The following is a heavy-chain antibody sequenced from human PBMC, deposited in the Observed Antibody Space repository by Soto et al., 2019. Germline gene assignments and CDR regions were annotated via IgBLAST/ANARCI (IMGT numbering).Heavy chain of an antibody. J-gene: IGHJ3*02. V-gene: IGHV1-2*02. Sequence: GASVKVSCKASGYTFTGYYMHWVRQAPGQGLEWMGWINPNSGGTNYAQKFQGRVTMTRDTSISTAYMELSRLRSDDTAVYYCARVGSGWYEGAFDIWGQGTMVTVSS. D-gene: IGHD6-19*01. CDR3: ARVGSGWYEGAFDI. CDR1: GYTFTGYY. CDR2: INPNSGGT.